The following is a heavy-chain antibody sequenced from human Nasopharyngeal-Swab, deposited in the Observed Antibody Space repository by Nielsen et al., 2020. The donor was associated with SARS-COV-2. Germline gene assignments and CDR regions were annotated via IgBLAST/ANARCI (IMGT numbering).Heavy chain of an antibody. J-gene: IGHJ3*02. V-gene: IGHV1-69*13. CDR1: GYTFTSYG. D-gene: IGHD3-10*01. Sequence: SVKVSCKASGYTFTSYGISWVRQAPGQGLEWMGGIIPIFGTANYAQKFQGRVTITADESTSTAYMELSSLRSEDMAVYYCAREQRITMVRGGSGAFDIWGQGTMVTVSS. CDR2: IIPIFGTA. CDR3: AREQRITMVRGGSGAFDI.